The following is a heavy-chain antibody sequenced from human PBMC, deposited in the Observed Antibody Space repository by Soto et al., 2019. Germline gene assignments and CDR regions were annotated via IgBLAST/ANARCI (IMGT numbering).Heavy chain of an antibody. D-gene: IGHD3-16*01. J-gene: IGHJ6*02. Sequence: QVQLAQSANEVKKPGASVRVSCKAAGYTFIRYGIAWVRQAPGQGREWMGWISPYNDYTVYAQKFQGRVSMTADTSTRTAYVNRRGLKSDDTAVYYCGSGVYYDNSWGKLSHYGLDVWGQGTSVRVSS. CDR3: GSGVYYDNSWGKLSHYGLDV. CDR2: ISPYNDYT. V-gene: IGHV1-18*01. CDR1: GYTFIRYG.